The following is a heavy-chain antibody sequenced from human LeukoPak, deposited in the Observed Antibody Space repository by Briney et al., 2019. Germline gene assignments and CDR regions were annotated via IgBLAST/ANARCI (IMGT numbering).Heavy chain of an antibody. D-gene: IGHD3-3*01. CDR1: GFTFSSYA. CDR2: ISGSGGST. V-gene: IGHV3-23*01. J-gene: IGHJ6*03. Sequence: GGSLRLSCAASGFTFSSYAMSWVRQAPGKGLEWVSAISGSGGSTYYADSVKGRFTISRDNSKNTLYLQMNSLRAEDTAVYYCARDSSRYYDFWSGYPSYYYYMDVWGKGTTVTVSS. CDR3: ARDSSRYYDFWSGYPSYYYYMDV.